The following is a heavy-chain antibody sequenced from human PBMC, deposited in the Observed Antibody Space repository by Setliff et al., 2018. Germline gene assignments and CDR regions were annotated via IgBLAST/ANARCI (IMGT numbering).Heavy chain of an antibody. V-gene: IGHV1-18*01. CDR2: ISAYNGDT. D-gene: IGHD3-16*01. CDR3: AREGPLGLEDYYYYGMDV. Sequence: ASVKVSCKASGYTFTSYGISWVRQAPGQGLEWMGWISAYNGDTNYAQKLQGRVTVTTDTSTSTAYMELRSLRSDDTAVYYCAREGPLGLEDYYYYGMDVWGQGTKVTVSS. J-gene: IGHJ6*02. CDR1: GYTFTSYG.